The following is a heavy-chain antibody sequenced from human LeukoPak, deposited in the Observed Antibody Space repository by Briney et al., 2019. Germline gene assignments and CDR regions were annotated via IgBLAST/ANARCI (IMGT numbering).Heavy chain of an antibody. CDR3: ARDLGHCSGGTCFAYGFDL. J-gene: IGHJ3*01. CDR1: GFSFSEHY. D-gene: IGHD2-15*01. Sequence: GGSLRLSCKASGFSFSEHYMNWIRQAPGRGLEGVSFISGSGDSIHYTDSVKGRFTVSRDNGKDALYLQMNSLRAEDTAVYYCARDLGHCSGGTCFAYGFDLWGQGTVVSVSP. CDR2: ISGSGDSI. V-gene: IGHV3-11*01.